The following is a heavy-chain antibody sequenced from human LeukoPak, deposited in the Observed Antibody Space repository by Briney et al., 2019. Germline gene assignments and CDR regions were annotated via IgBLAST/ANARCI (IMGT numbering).Heavy chain of an antibody. CDR2: IKRKTDGGTI. CDR1: GFTFNNAW. V-gene: IGHV3-15*01. Sequence: PGGSLRLSCAASGFTFNNAWMSWVRQAPGKGLEWVGRIKRKTDGGTIDYAAPVKGRFTISRDDSKNTVYLQMNSLKTEDTAVYYCTTDLAHYYDNSSYYVRDYWGQGTLVTVSS. D-gene: IGHD3-22*01. CDR3: TTDLAHYYDNSSYYVRDY. J-gene: IGHJ4*02.